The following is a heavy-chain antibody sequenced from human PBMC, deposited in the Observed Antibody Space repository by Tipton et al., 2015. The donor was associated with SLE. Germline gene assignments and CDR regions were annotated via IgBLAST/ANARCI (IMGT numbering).Heavy chain of an antibody. CDR1: GGSFSGYY. V-gene: IGHV4-34*01. J-gene: IGHJ1*01. D-gene: IGHD2-15*01. Sequence: LRLSCAVYGGSFSGYYWSWIRQPPGKGLEWIGEINHSGSTNYNPSLKSRVTISVDTSKNQFSLKMTSVTAADTAVYYCASLGLGCSDGSCFQFFQHWGQGTLVTVSS. CDR2: INHSGST. CDR3: ASLGLGCSDGSCFQFFQH.